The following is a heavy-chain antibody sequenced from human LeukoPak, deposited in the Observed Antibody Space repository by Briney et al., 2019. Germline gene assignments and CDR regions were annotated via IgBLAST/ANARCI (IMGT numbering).Heavy chain of an antibody. Sequence: ETLSLTCTVSGGSISSSSYYWGWIRQPPGKGLEWIGSIYYSGSTYYNPSLKSRVIISVDTSKDQFSLKLSSVTAADTAVYYCARHLYSYGSTWYFDLWGRGTLVTVSS. CDR2: IYYSGST. V-gene: IGHV4-39*01. D-gene: IGHD5-18*01. CDR3: ARHLYSYGSTWYFDL. CDR1: GGSISSSSYY. J-gene: IGHJ2*01.